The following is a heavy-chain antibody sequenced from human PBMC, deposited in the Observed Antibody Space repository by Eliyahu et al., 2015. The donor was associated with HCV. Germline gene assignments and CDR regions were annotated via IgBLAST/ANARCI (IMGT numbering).Heavy chain of an antibody. J-gene: IGHJ4*02. D-gene: IGHD3-10*01. CDR1: GFTIGNNA. CDR3: AKDLFRWCFDF. CDR2: IEGSNDNT. Sequence: EVQLLESGGGLVQPGGSLRLSCTASGFTIGNNAMAWVRQAPGKGLEWVSAIEGSNDNTHHADSVNGRFTISRDTSKNTLYLQMNSLRAEDTAIYYCAKDLFRWCFDFWGQGTLVTVS. V-gene: IGHV3-23*01.